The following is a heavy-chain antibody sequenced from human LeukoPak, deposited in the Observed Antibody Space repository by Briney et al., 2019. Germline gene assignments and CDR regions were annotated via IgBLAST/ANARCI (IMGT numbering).Heavy chain of an antibody. J-gene: IGHJ5*01. V-gene: IGHV4-4*07. CDR2: IYTSGST. CDR3: ATNSGSYGWFDP. CDR1: GGSISSYY. Sequence: SETLSLTCTVSGGSISSYYWSWIRQPAGKGLEWTGRIYTSGSTNYNPSLKSRVTMSVDTSKNQFSLKLSSVTAADTAVYYCATNSGSYGWFDPWGQGTLVTVSS. D-gene: IGHD1-26*01.